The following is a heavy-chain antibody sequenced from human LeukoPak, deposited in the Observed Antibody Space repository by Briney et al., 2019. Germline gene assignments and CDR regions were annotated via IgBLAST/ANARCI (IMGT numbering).Heavy chain of an antibody. CDR1: GFTFTNYW. J-gene: IGHJ3*02. CDR2: IKQDGSEK. Sequence: GGSLRLSCAASGFTFTNYWMSWVRQAPGKGLEWVANIKQDGSEKYNVDSVKGRFTISRDNAKNSVSLQMNSLRAEDTAVYYCARSSHHAFDIWGQGTMVTVSP. V-gene: IGHV3-7*01. CDR3: ARSSHHAFDI.